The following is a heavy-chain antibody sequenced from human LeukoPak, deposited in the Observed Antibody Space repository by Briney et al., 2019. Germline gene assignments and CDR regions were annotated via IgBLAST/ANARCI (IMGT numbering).Heavy chain of an antibody. CDR1: GGSLSRGGYY. CDR2: IYYSGST. Sequence: SGPGLVKPSQTLSLTCTVSGGSLSRGGYYWSWIRQHPGKGLEWIGYIYYSGSTYYNPSLKSRVTISVDTSKNQFSLKLSSVTAADTAVYYCARGYGSGSYPFDYWGQGTLVTVSS. J-gene: IGHJ4*02. CDR3: ARGYGSGSYPFDY. D-gene: IGHD3-10*01. V-gene: IGHV4-31*03.